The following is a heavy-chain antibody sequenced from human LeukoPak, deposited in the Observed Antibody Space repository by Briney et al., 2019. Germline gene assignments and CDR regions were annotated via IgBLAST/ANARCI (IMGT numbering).Heavy chain of an antibody. D-gene: IGHD3-10*01. J-gene: IGHJ4*02. CDR3: ARDSDYGSGYFDC. Sequence: PGGSLRLSCAASGFTASRHYMSWVRQAPGKGLEWVSVIYSGGSTYYADSVKGRFIISRDNSKNTLYLQINNLRAEDTAVYYCARDSDYGSGYFDCWGQGTLVTVSS. CDR2: IYSGGST. CDR1: GFTASRHY. V-gene: IGHV3-66*01.